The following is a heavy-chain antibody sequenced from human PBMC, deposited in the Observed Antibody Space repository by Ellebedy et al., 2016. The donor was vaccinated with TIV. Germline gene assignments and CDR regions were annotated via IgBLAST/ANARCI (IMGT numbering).Heavy chain of an antibody. CDR3: AREGPLRTKTYGGSPYYFEY. CDR2: LNPYNGET. D-gene: IGHD4-23*01. CDR1: GYNFTIYG. Sequence: AASAKVSCKASGYNFTIYGFSWVRQAPGQGLEWMGWLNPYNGETAYAQKFQGKVIVSTDTSTATVYMELSSLPYDDPAVYYCAREGPLRTKTYGGSPYYFEYWGQGTLVTVSS. J-gene: IGHJ4*02. V-gene: IGHV1-18*04.